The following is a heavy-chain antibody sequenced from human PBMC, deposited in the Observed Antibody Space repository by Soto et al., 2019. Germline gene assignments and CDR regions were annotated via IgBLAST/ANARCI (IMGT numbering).Heavy chain of an antibody. CDR2: IYYSGVT. Sequence: QVQLLESGPGLVKPSQTLSLTCTVSGGSISIGGYYLSWIRQHPGKGLEWIGYIYYSGVTYYSPFLKSRVTISIDTSKNQFSLKLSSVTAADTAVYYCAGGVLYWGQGTLVTVSS. J-gene: IGHJ4*02. V-gene: IGHV4-31*03. CDR1: GGSISIGGYY. CDR3: AGGVLY.